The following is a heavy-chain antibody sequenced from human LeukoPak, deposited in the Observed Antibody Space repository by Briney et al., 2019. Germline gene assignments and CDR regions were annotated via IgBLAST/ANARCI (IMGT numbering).Heavy chain of an antibody. CDR2: ISWNSGSI. V-gene: IGHV3-9*01. CDR3: AKDRWALIVGATDAFDI. Sequence: GGSLRLSCAASGFTFDDYAMHWVRQAPGKGLEWVSGISWNSGSIGYADSVKGRLTISRDNAKNSLYLQMNSLRAEDTALYYCAKDRWALIVGATDAFDIWGQGTMVTVSS. D-gene: IGHD1-26*01. CDR1: GFTFDDYA. J-gene: IGHJ3*02.